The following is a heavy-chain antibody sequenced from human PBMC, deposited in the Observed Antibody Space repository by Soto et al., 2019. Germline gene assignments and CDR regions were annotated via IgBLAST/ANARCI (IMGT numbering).Heavy chain of an antibody. D-gene: IGHD2-8*01. CDR3: ARGHSTDCSNGVCSFFYNHDMEL. V-gene: IGHV1-2*04. J-gene: IGHJ6*04. CDR2: INPKSGGT. Sequence: GASVKVSCKASGYSFTDYHIHWVRQAPGQGLEWLGRINPKSGGTSTAQKFQGWVTMTTDTSISTASMELTRLTSDDTAIYYCARGHSTDCSNGVCSFFYNHDMELCGTGTTVNVS. CDR1: GYSFTDYH.